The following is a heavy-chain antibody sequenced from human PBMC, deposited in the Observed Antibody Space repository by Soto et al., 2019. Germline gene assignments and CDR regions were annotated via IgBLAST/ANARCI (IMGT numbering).Heavy chain of an antibody. CDR1: GGSISSYY. CDR2: IYYSGST. D-gene: IGHD2-21*02. J-gene: IGHJ4*02. V-gene: IGHV4-59*01. CDR3: ARAGVAYCGGDCLGILDY. Sequence: SETLSLTCTVSGGSISSYYWSWIRQPPGKGLEWIGYIYYSGSTNYSPSLKSRVTISVDTSKNQFSLKLSSVTAADTAVYYCARAGVAYCGGDCLGILDYWGQGTLVTVSS.